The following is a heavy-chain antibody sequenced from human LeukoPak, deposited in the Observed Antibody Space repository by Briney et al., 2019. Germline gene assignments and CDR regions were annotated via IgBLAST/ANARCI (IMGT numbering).Heavy chain of an antibody. D-gene: IGHD5-24*01. Sequence: SETLSLTCGVYGGSFSGYYWSWIRQPPGKGLEWIGEINPRGSTNYNPSLKSRVTLSADTSKKQFSLTLNSVTAADTAVYYCARRRLGYYFDYWGQGTLVTVSS. V-gene: IGHV4-34*01. CDR1: GGSFSGYY. CDR2: INPRGST. J-gene: IGHJ4*02. CDR3: ARRRLGYYFDY.